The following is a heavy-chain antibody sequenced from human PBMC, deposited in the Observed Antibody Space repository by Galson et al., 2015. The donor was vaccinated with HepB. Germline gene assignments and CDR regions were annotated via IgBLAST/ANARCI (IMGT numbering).Heavy chain of an antibody. CDR1: GYTLTELS. D-gene: IGHD3-3*01. J-gene: IGHJ5*02. V-gene: IGHV1-24*01. Sequence: SVKVSCKVSGYTLTELSMHWVRQAPGKGLEWMGGFDPEDGETIYAQKFQGRVTMTEDTSTDTAYMELSSLRSEDTAVYYCATAPDWSGYYNAFDPWGQGTLVTVSS. CDR2: FDPEDGET. CDR3: ATAPDWSGYYNAFDP.